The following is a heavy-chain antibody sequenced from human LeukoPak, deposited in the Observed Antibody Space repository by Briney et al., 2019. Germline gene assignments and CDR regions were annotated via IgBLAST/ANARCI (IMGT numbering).Heavy chain of an antibody. CDR2: IWYDERNK. CDR3: ARGYKLRGVITNWFDP. J-gene: IGHJ5*02. D-gene: IGHD3-10*01. CDR1: GFTFSNYG. Sequence: PGRSLRLSCAASGFTFSNYGMHWVRQAPGKGLEWVAVIWYDERNKYYADSVKGRFTISRDNSRNTLYLQMNSLRAEDTAVYYCARGYKLRGVITNWFDPWGQGTLVTVSS. V-gene: IGHV3-33*01.